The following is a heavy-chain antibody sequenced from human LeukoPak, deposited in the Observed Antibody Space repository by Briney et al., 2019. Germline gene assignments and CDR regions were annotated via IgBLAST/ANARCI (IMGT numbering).Heavy chain of an antibody. CDR1: GFTFSSYS. Sequence: GGSLRLSCAASGFTFSSYSMNWVRQAPGKGLEWVSYISSSSSTIYYADSVKGRLTISRDNAKNSLYLQMNSLRDEDTAVYYCARDYYDSSGYSFDYWGQGTLVTVSS. CDR3: ARDYYDSSGYSFDY. V-gene: IGHV3-48*02. CDR2: ISSSSSTI. J-gene: IGHJ4*02. D-gene: IGHD3-22*01.